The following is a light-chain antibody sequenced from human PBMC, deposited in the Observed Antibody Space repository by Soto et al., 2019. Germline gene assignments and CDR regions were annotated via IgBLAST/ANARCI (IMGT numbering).Light chain of an antibody. CDR1: QTVSRYY. CDR2: GAS. J-gene: IGKJ4*01. Sequence: VLTQSPATLSLSPGGRTILSCRASQTVSRYYLSWYQKKPGQPPRLLIYGASTRATGVPDRFSGSGSGADFTLTISSLQPEDFAVYYCQQALTFGGGTTVE. V-gene: IGKV3D-7*01. CDR3: QQALT.